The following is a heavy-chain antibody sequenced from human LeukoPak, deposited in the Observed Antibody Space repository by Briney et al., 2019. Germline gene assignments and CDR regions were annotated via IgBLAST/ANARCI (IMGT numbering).Heavy chain of an antibody. CDR2: ITDSSSYI. CDR1: GFTFSNYG. Sequence: PGGSLRLSCAASGFTFSNYGMNWVHQAPGKGLEWVSSITDSSSYIYYADSVKGRFTISRDNAKNSLYLQMNTLRVEDTAVYYCTRDLMDYDVSTGLHHYYMDVWGQGTTVTVSS. D-gene: IGHD3-9*01. J-gene: IGHJ6*02. CDR3: TRDLMDYDVSTGLHHYYMDV. V-gene: IGHV3-21*01.